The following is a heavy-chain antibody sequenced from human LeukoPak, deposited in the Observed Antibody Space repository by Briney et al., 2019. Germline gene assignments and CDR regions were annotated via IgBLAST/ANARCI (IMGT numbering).Heavy chain of an antibody. CDR3: ARDWAGGSGRFDY. CDR1: GGTFSSYA. D-gene: IGHD1-26*01. CDR2: IIPILGIA. J-gene: IGHJ4*02. Sequence: SVKVSCKASGGTFSSYAISWVRQAPGQGLEWMGRIIPILGIANYAQKFQGRVTITAEKSTSTAYMELSSLRSEDTAVYYCARDWAGGSGRFDYWGQGTLVIVSS. V-gene: IGHV1-69*04.